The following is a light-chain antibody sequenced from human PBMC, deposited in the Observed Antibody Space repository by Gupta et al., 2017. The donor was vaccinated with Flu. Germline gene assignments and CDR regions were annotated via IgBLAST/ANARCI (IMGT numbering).Light chain of an antibody. CDR2: EVK. J-gene: IGLJ3*02. Sequence: QSALTQPASVSGSPGPSITISCTATSSEVGDYDYVSWYQQHPGQAPKLILYEVKNRPSGISDRVSGSKSGKTASLTISGLQAEDEAHYFCSSYTRIDTVVFGGGTKLTVL. V-gene: IGLV2-14*01. CDR3: SSYTRIDTVV. CDR1: SSEVGDYDY.